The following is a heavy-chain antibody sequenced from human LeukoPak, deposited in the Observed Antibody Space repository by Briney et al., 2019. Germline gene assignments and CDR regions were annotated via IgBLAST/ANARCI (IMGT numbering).Heavy chain of an antibody. D-gene: IGHD3-10*01. Sequence: GGSLRLSCVASGFTFSNYWMSWVRQAPGKGLEWVANIKQDGSEKYYVDSVKGRFTISRDNAKNSLYLQMNSLRAEDTAVYYCARPPYGSGSYYPFDYWGQGTLVTVSS. CDR2: IKQDGSEK. CDR1: GFTFSNYW. J-gene: IGHJ4*02. V-gene: IGHV3-7*01. CDR3: ARPPYGSGSYYPFDY.